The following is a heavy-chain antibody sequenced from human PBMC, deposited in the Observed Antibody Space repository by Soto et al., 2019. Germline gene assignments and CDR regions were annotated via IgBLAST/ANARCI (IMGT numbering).Heavy chain of an antibody. CDR3: ARDYCSSTSCYQHYYYGMDV. CDR2: ISAYNGNT. CDR1: GYTFTSYG. V-gene: IGHV1-18*04. Sequence: QVQLVQSGAEVKKPGASVKVSCKASGYTFTSYGISWVRQAPGQGLEWMGWISAYNGNTNYAQKLQGRVTMTTDTSTSIAYMELRSLRSDDTAVYYCARDYCSSTSCYQHYYYGMDVWGQGTTVTVSS. D-gene: IGHD2-2*01. J-gene: IGHJ6*02.